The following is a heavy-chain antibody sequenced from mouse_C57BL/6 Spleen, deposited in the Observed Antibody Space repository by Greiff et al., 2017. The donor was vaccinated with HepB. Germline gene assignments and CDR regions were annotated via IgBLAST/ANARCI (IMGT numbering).Heavy chain of an antibody. J-gene: IGHJ4*01. CDR3: SRYENDGDAMDY. CDR2: INYDGSST. V-gene: IGHV5-16*01. D-gene: IGHD2-4*01. Sequence: EVKLMESEGGLVQPGSSMKLSCTASGFTFSDYYMAWVRQVPEKGLEWVANINYDGSSTYYLDSLKSRFIISRDNAKNILYLQMSSLKSEDTATYYCSRYENDGDAMDYWGQGTSVTVSS. CDR1: GFTFSDYY.